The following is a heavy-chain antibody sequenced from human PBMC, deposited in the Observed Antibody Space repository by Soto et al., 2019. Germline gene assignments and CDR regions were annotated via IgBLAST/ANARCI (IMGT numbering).Heavy chain of an antibody. CDR3: ARVVDDDLSGTGELKNWFDS. D-gene: IGHD7-27*01. CDR1: GGSISSGGYY. J-gene: IGHJ5*01. V-gene: IGHV4-31*03. CDR2: IYYSGST. Sequence: PSETLSLTCTVSGGSISSGGYYWSWIRQHPGKGLEWLGYIYYSGSTYYNPSLKSRVTISVDTSKNQFSLNLGSVTAADTAVYYCARVVDDDLSGTGELKNWFDSWGQGTLVTVSS.